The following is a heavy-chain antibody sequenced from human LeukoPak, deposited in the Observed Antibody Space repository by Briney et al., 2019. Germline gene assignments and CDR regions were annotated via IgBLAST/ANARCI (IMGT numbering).Heavy chain of an antibody. Sequence: ASVKVSCKASGYTFTSYDINWVRQATGQGLEWMGWMNPNSGNTGYAQKFQGRVTITRNTSISTAYMELSSLRSEDTAVYYCARVRADSSVYAFDYWGQGTLVTVSS. D-gene: IGHD3-22*01. V-gene: IGHV1-8*03. CDR2: MNPNSGNT. CDR3: ARVRADSSVYAFDY. CDR1: GYTFTSYD. J-gene: IGHJ4*02.